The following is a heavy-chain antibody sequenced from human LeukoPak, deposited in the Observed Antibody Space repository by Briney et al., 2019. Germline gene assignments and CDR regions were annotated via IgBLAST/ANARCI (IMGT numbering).Heavy chain of an antibody. Sequence: GGSLRLSCAASGFTFSSYAMSWVRQAPGKGLEWVSAISGGGGSTYYADSVKGRFTISRDNSKNTLYLQMNSLRAEDTAVYYCAVYGDYTSGFDYWGQGTLVTASS. D-gene: IGHD4-17*01. CDR1: GFTFSSYA. CDR2: ISGGGGST. V-gene: IGHV3-23*01. CDR3: AVYGDYTSGFDY. J-gene: IGHJ4*02.